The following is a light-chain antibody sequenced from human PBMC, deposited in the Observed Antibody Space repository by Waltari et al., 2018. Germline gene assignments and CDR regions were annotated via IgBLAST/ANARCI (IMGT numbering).Light chain of an antibody. CDR3: QQYNEWPPYT. CDR2: GAS. J-gene: IGKJ2*01. Sequence: EIVMTQSPATLSVSPGERATLSCRASQSVSSDLAWYQQKPGQAPRLLIYGASTRATGIRARFSGSGSATEFTLTISSLQSEDFAIYYCQQYNEWPPYTFGQGTKLEIK. V-gene: IGKV3-15*01. CDR1: QSVSSD.